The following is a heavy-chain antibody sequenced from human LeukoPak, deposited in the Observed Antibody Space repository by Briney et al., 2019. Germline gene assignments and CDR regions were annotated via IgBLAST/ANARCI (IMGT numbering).Heavy chain of an antibody. Sequence: GGSLRLSCAASGFSFSRYSMNWVRQAPGKGLEWVSYIGSINDRTTHYADSVKGRFTISRDNSKNTLYLQMNSLRAEDTAVYYCASGGDYAGVAALFRHWGQGSLVTVSS. CDR2: IGSINDRTT. V-gene: IGHV3-48*01. CDR1: GFSFSRYS. D-gene: IGHD4-17*01. CDR3: ASGGDYAGVAALFRH. J-gene: IGHJ4*02.